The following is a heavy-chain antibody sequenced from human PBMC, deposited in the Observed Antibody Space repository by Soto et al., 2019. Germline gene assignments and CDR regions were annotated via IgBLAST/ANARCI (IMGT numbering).Heavy chain of an antibody. Sequence: QEHLEESGGGVVQPGRSLRLSCEASGFTFSYYGMHWVRQAPGKGLEWVAVIWSDGSKEHYADSVKGRFTISRDNAKNTVFLQINSLRAEDTAVYFCARFSSGSYYWFVDLWGRGTLVAVSS. CDR1: GFTFSYYG. CDR2: IWSDGSKE. V-gene: IGHV3-33*03. CDR3: ARFSSGSYYWFVDL. J-gene: IGHJ2*01. D-gene: IGHD3-10*01.